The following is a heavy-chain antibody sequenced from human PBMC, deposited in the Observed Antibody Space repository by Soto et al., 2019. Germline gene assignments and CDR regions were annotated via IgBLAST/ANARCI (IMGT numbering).Heavy chain of an antibody. CDR2: ISASSTTI. CDR3: AGDIRGAN. V-gene: IGHV3-11*01. CDR1: GFTLSDHY. Sequence: QVQLVESGGGLVKIGGSLRLSCAASGFTLSDHYMTWVRQVPGKGLEWVSYISASSTTIYYADSVKGRFTIYRDNAKNSLFLQMNSLRAEDTAVYYCAGDIRGANWGQGTLVTVSS. J-gene: IGHJ4*02.